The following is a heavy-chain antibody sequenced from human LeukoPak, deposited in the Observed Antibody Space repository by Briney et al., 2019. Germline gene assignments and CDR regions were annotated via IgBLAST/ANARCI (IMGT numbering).Heavy chain of an antibody. V-gene: IGHV1-46*01. CDR1: GYTFTSYY. Sequence: ASVKVSCKASGYTFTSYYMHWVRQAPGQGLEWMGIINPSGGSTSYAQKFQGRVTMTRDTSTSTVYMELSSLRSEDTAVYYCASNSLVYYDSSGLDYWGQGTLVTVSS. J-gene: IGHJ4*02. CDR2: INPSGGST. CDR3: ASNSLVYYDSSGLDY. D-gene: IGHD3-22*01.